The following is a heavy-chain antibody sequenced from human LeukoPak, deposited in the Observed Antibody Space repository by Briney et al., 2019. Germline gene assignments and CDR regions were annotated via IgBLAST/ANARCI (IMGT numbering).Heavy chain of an antibody. CDR3: ARDNIRYSVDF. V-gene: IGHV3-48*03. D-gene: IGHD2-15*01. Sequence: GGSLRLSCAASGFTFSSYEMNWVRQAPGKGLEWVSYISSSGSNMYYADSVKGRFTISRDNAKNSLYLQMDSLRAEDTAVYYCARDNIRYSVDFWGQGTLVIVSS. CDR1: GFTFSSYE. CDR2: ISSSGSNM. J-gene: IGHJ4*02.